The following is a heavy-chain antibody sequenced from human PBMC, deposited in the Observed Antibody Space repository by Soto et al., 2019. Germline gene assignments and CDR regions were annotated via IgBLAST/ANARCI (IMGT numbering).Heavy chain of an antibody. D-gene: IGHD6-13*01. J-gene: IGHJ1*01. CDR3: ARDLGSSWYPQYFQH. CDR1: GFTFSSYS. Sequence: PGGSLRLSCAASGFTFSSYSMNWVRQAPGKGVEWVSYISSSSSTIYYADSVKGRFTISRDNAKNSLYLQMNSLRAEDTAVYYCARDLGSSWYPQYFQHWGQGTLVTVSS. V-gene: IGHV3-48*01. CDR2: ISSSSSTI.